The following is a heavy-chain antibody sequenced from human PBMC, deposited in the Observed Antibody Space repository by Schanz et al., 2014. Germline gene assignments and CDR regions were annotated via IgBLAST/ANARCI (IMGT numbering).Heavy chain of an antibody. J-gene: IGHJ5*02. D-gene: IGHD3-9*01. Sequence: QAQLMESGGGVVQPGTSLILSCSVSGFSLNTYGIHWFRQPAGKGLEWVAAMSYDGSIKYYGDSVKGRFTISRDNSKNTLYLHMNTLRSDDTAVYYCAKAEYDILTDSYSRLDPWGQGTLVTVSS. CDR3: AKAEYDILTDSYSRLDP. CDR2: MSYDGSIK. CDR1: GFSLNTYG. V-gene: IGHV3-30*18.